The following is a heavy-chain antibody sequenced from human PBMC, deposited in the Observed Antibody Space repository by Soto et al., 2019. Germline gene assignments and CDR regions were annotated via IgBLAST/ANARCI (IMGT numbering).Heavy chain of an antibody. J-gene: IGHJ4*02. D-gene: IGHD3-10*01. CDR1: GGSISSYF. V-gene: IGHV4-59*01. CDR2: FYNSGSA. CDR3: AFGDSRGPLDS. Sequence: SETLSLTCSVSGGSISSYFWSWIRQPPGKGLELIGYFYNSGSANYSPSLKSRVTISVDTSKNQFSLKVSSVTAADTAVYYCAFGDSRGPLDSWGLGTLVTFSS.